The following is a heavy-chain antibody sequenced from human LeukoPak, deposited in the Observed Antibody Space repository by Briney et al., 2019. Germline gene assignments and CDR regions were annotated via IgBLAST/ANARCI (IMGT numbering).Heavy chain of an antibody. CDR3: AGGGYYSRVLYY. Sequence: SETLSLTCTVSGGSISSYYWSWIRQPPGKGLEWIGYIYYSGSTYYNPSLKSRVTISVDTSKNQFSLKLSSVTAADTAVYYCAGGGYYSRVLYYWGQGTLVTVSS. D-gene: IGHD3-3*01. V-gene: IGHV4-59*08. J-gene: IGHJ4*02. CDR1: GGSISSYY. CDR2: IYYSGST.